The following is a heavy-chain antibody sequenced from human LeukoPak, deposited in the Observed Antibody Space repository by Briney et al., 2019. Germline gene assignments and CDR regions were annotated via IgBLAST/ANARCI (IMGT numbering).Heavy chain of an antibody. D-gene: IGHD2-2*01. CDR3: AREGDPAAVVFDY. CDR1: GFTFSIYW. V-gene: IGHV3-7*01. J-gene: IGHJ4*02. CDR2: TKQDGSEK. Sequence: GGSLRLSCPASGFTFSIYWMSWVRQAPGKGLEWVANTKQDGSEKYYVDSVKGRFTISRDNAKNSLYLQMNSLRAEDTAVYYCAREGDPAAVVFDYWGQGTLVTVSS.